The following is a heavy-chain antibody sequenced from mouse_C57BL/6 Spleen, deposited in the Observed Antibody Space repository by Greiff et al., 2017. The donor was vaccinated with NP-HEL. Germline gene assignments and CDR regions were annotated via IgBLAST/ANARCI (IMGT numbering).Heavy chain of an antibody. D-gene: IGHD1-1*01. CDR1: GYTFTDYY. V-gene: IGHV1-26*01. J-gene: IGHJ3*01. Sequence: EVQLQQSGPELVKPGASVKISCKASGYTFTDYYMNWVKQSHGKSLEWIGDINPNNGGTSYNQKFKGKATLTVDKSSSTAYMELRSLTSEDSAVYYCARKAYYGSSPWFAYWGQGTLVTVSA. CDR3: ARKAYYGSSPWFAY. CDR2: INPNNGGT.